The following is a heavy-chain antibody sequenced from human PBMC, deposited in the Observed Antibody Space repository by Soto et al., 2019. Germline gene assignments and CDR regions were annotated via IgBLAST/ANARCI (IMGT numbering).Heavy chain of an antibody. J-gene: IGHJ5*02. CDR1: GGSFSGYY. D-gene: IGHD2-15*01. CDR3: ARVPRRCSGGRCYSFWFDP. Sequence: QVQLQQWGAGLLKPSETLSLTCAVYGGSFSGYYWSWIRQPPGKGLEWIGEINHSGSTNDNPSLKSRVTISVDTSKNQFSLKLSSVTASDTAVYDCARVPRRCSGGRCYSFWFDPWGQGTLVNVSS. V-gene: IGHV4-34*01. CDR2: INHSGST.